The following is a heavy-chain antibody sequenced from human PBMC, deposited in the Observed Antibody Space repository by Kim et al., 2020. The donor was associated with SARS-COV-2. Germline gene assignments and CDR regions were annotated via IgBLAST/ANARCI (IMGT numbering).Heavy chain of an antibody. Sequence: GKGRFTISIDNAKNSLYLQMNSLRAEDTAVYYCARDSSPDEKYYYYGMDVWGQGTTVTVSS. D-gene: IGHD6-13*01. J-gene: IGHJ6*02. V-gene: IGHV3-11*06. CDR3: ARDSSPDEKYYYYGMDV.